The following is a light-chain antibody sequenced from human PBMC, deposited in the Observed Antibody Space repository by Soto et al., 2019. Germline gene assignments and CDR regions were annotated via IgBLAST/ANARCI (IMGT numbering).Light chain of an antibody. Sequence: DIHMTQSPYSLSASGGYRFTVACLASQGISNYVAWFQQKPGKAPQSLIYAASKLQSGVPSKFSGSGSGTHFSLTISSLQPEDVATYYCQQYNSYPWTFGQGTKVDIK. CDR3: QQYNSYPWT. CDR1: QGISNY. J-gene: IGKJ1*01. CDR2: AAS. V-gene: IGKV1-16*02.